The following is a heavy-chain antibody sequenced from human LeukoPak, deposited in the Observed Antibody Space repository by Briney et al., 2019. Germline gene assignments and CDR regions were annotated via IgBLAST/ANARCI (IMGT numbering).Heavy chain of an antibody. CDR3: ARVPVGDSSGYRFDP. V-gene: IGHV4-59*11. D-gene: IGHD3-22*01. J-gene: IGHJ5*02. CDR2: IYYSGST. CDR1: GGSISSHY. Sequence: PSETLSLTCTVSGGSISSHYWSWIRQPPGKGLEWIGYIYYSGSTNYNPSLKSRVTISVDTSKNQFSLKLSSVTAADTAVYYCARVPVGDSSGYRFDPWGQGTLVTVSS.